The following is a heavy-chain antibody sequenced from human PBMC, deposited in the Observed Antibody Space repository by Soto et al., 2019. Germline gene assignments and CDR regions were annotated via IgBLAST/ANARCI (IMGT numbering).Heavy chain of an antibody. V-gene: IGHV1-3*01. Sequence: ASVKVSCKASGYTFTSYAMHWVRQAPGQRLEWMGRINAGNGNTKYSQKFQGRVTITRDTSASTAYMELSSLRSEDTAVYYCARDCLVVSCPADWGQGTLVTVSS. CDR2: INAGNGNT. J-gene: IGHJ4*02. CDR1: GYTFTSYA. CDR3: ARDCLVVSCPAD. D-gene: IGHD3-22*01.